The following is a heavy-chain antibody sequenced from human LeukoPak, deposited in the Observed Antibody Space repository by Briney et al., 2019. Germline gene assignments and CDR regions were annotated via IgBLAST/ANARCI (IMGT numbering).Heavy chain of an antibody. V-gene: IGHV3-48*04. CDR2: ISSSSSTI. CDR1: GFTFSSYS. CDR3: ARDPSVNNAIGYNWFDH. D-gene: IGHD2/OR15-2a*01. J-gene: IGHJ5*02. Sequence: GGSLRLSCAASGFTFSSYSMNWVRQAPGKGLEWVSYISSSSSTIYYADSVKGRFTISRDNAKNTLYLQMNNLGVEDTAVYFCARDPSVNNAIGYNWFDHWGQGALVTVSS.